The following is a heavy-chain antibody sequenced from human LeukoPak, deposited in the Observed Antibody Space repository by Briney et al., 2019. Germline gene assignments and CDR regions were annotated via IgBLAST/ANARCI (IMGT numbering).Heavy chain of an antibody. D-gene: IGHD2-2*01. Sequence: SETLSLTCTVSGGSISSSSYYWGWIRQAPGKGLEWIGNIYYSGSTYYNPSLKSRVTISVDTSKNQFSLKLSSVTAADTAVYYCARENDIVVVPAARGGIDYWGQGTLVTVSS. CDR2: IYYSGST. V-gene: IGHV4-39*07. CDR3: ARENDIVVVPAARGGIDY. CDR1: GGSISSSSYY. J-gene: IGHJ4*02.